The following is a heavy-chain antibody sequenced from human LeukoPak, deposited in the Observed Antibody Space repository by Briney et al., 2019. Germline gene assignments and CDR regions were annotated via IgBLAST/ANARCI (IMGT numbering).Heavy chain of an antibody. CDR3: ARVVEGSSGWYSLIPPRYGYYFDY. V-gene: IGHV1-18*01. Sequence: ASVKVSCKASGYTFTSYGISWVRQAPGQGLEWMGWISAYNGNTNYAQKLQGRVTMTTDTPTSTAYMELRSLRSDDTAVYYCARVVEGSSGWYSLIPPRYGYYFDYWGQGTLVTVSS. CDR2: ISAYNGNT. J-gene: IGHJ4*02. CDR1: GYTFTSYG. D-gene: IGHD6-19*01.